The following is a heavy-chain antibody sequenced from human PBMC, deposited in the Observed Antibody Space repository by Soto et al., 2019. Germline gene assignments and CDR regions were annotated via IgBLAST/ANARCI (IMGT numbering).Heavy chain of an antibody. Sequence: EMQLLESGGGLVQPGGSLRLSCAASGFTFSSFAMSWVRQAPGKGLDWVSAISGSGGSTYSADSVKGRFTISRDNSKNTLYLQMNSLRPEDTAVYYCARVYSSLDYGIDYWGQGTLVTVSS. D-gene: IGHD6-6*01. J-gene: IGHJ4*02. CDR2: ISGSGGST. CDR3: ARVYSSLDYGIDY. CDR1: GFTFSSFA. V-gene: IGHV3-23*01.